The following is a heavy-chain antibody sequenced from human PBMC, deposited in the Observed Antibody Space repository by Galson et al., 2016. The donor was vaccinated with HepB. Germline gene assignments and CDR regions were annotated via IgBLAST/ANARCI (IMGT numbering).Heavy chain of an antibody. CDR3: ARFGTGLDY. Sequence: SLRLSCAASGFSFNTYGMHWVRQAPGKGLEWVALIWYDGSKKYYVDSVKGRFTISRNNSQNTLYLQMNSLRAEDTAVYYCARFGTGLDYLGQGTLVTVSS. V-gene: IGHV3-33*01. CDR2: IWYDGSKK. J-gene: IGHJ4*02. CDR1: GFSFNTYG. D-gene: IGHD3/OR15-3a*01.